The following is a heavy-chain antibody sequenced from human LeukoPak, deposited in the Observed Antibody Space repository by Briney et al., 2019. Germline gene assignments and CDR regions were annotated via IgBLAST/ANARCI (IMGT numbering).Heavy chain of an antibody. CDR2: IYPGDSDT. Sequence: GESLKISCKGSGYIFTYYWIGWVRQMPGKGLEWMRIIYPGDSDTRYSPSFQGQVTISADKSISTAYLQWSSLKASDTAMYYCARALRPVAANDYWGQGTLVTVSS. V-gene: IGHV5-51*01. CDR3: ARALRPVAANDY. CDR1: GYIFTYYW. J-gene: IGHJ4*02. D-gene: IGHD2-15*01.